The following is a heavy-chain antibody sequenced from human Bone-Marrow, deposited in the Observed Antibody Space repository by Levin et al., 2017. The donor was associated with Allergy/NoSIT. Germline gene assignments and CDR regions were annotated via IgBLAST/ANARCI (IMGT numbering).Heavy chain of an antibody. V-gene: IGHV4-39*01. CDR1: GGSISSSTYS. D-gene: IGHD3-10*01. CDR3: ARAPYYGPARPYQSDY. Sequence: SETLSLTCSVSGGSISSSTYSWGWIRQPPGKGLEWIGNVYYTGSTHYNPSLKSRVTISADTSKNQFSLKLSSVTAADAAVYYCARAPYYGPARPYQSDYWGQGTLVTVSS. J-gene: IGHJ4*02. CDR2: VYYTGST.